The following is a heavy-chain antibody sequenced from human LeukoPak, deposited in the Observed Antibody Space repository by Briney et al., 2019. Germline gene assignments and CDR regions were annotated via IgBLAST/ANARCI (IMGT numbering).Heavy chain of an antibody. V-gene: IGHV3-23*01. Sequence: GGSLRLSCAASGFTFNRYGMSWVRQAPGKGLEWVSGISASGANRYYADSVKGRFTISRDNSRDTLSVQINSLRAEDTAVYYCAKAPVTSCRGAFCYPFDSWGQGTLVTVSS. CDR1: GFTFNRYG. D-gene: IGHD2-15*01. J-gene: IGHJ4*02. CDR3: AKAPVTSCRGAFCYPFDS. CDR2: ISASGANR.